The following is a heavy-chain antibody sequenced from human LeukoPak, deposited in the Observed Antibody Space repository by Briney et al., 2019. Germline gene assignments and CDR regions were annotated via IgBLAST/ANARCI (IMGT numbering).Heavy chain of an antibody. V-gene: IGHV1-3*01. Sequence: GASVKVSCKASGYTFTSYAMHWVRQAPGRRLEWMGWINAGNGNTKYSQKFQGRVTITRDTSASTAYMELSSLRSEDTSVYYCARGLGYCSGGSCYALYYYYGMDVWGQGTTVTVSS. D-gene: IGHD2-15*01. CDR2: INAGNGNT. CDR3: ARGLGYCSGGSCYALYYYYGMDV. J-gene: IGHJ6*02. CDR1: GYTFTSYA.